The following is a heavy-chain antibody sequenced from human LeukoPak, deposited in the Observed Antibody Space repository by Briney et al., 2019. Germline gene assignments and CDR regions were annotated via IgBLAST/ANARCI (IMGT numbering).Heavy chain of an antibody. CDR2: IYYSGST. D-gene: IGHD6-13*01. Sequence: SETLSLTCSVSDGSISSYYWSWIRQPPGKGLEWIGYIYYSGSTNYNPSLKSRVTISVDTSKNQFSLKLSSVTAADTAVYYCARGSAAGRGYYFDYWGQGTLVTVSS. CDR1: DGSISSYY. V-gene: IGHV4-59*12. CDR3: ARGSAAGRGYYFDY. J-gene: IGHJ4*02.